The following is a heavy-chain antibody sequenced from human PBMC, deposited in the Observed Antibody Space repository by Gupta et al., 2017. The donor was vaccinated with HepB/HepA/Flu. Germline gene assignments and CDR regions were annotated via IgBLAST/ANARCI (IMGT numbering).Heavy chain of an antibody. D-gene: IGHD2/OR15-2a*01. CDR2: IHPNRGET. CDR1: GSTFTAHY. V-gene: IGHV1-2*02. CDR3: ARGGDANFRIGCDF. J-gene: IGHJ4*02. Sequence: QVQLVQSGAEVKNPGASVKVSCKASGSTFTAHYLHWFRQAPGEGVEWMGYIHPNRGETNHAQKSEGRGTRTRETSITTAYMELTRLRADDTAIYYCARGGDANFRIGCDFWGQGTLVTVSS.